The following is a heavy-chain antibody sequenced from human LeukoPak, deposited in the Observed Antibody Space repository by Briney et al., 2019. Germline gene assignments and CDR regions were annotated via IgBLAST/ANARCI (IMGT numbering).Heavy chain of an antibody. D-gene: IGHD3-10*01. V-gene: IGHV4-30-2*01. CDR3: ARGDYYGSGSYFAFDI. Sequence: SETLSLTCAVSGGSISSGGYSWSWIRQPPGKGLEWIGYIYHSGSTYYNPSLKSRVTISVDRSKNQFSLKLSSVTAADTAVYYCARGDYYGSGSYFAFDIWGQGTMVTVSS. J-gene: IGHJ3*02. CDR2: IYHSGST. CDR1: GGSISSGGYS.